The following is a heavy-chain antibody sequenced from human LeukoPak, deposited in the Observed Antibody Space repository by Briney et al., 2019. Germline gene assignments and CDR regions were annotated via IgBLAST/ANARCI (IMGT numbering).Heavy chain of an antibody. D-gene: IGHD2-2*01. CDR2: IDPNRGGT. V-gene: IGHV1-2*07. J-gene: IGHJ4*02. Sequence: ASVKVSCKTSGYTFTDYNMHWVRQAPGQGPEWMGWIDPNRGGTNYAHRFQDRVTITRDTSISTVYMELNNLRSDDTAVYYCARDYCSTTTCLDYWGRGTLVTVSP. CDR3: ARDYCSTTTCLDY. CDR1: GYTFTDYN.